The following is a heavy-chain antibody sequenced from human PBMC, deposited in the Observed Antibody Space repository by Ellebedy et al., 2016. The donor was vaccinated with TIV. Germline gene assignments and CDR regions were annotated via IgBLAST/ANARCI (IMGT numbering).Heavy chain of an antibody. D-gene: IGHD4-17*01. J-gene: IGHJ4*02. CDR2: IHDPGSA. Sequence: MPSETLSLTCNVSGGSISPYHWSWIRQPPGEGLEWIGYIHDPGSATYDHSLKSRVTISVDMSKNQFSLKLTSVTAADTAIYYCARAGDSGDFLDYWGQGLLVTVSS. CDR3: ARAGDSGDFLDY. V-gene: IGHV4-4*08. CDR1: GGSISPYH.